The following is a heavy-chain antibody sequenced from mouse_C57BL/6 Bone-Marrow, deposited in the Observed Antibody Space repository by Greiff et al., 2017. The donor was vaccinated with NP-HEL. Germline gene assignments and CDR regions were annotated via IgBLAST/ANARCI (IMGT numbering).Heavy chain of an antibody. CDR2: INPGSGGT. Sequence: QVQLQQSGAELVRPGTSVKVSCKASGYAFTNYLIEWVKQRPGQGLEWIGVINPGSGGTNYNEKFKGKATLTADKSSSTAYMQLSSLTSEDSAVYFCARERTTVVARGDYCDYWGQGTTLTVSS. V-gene: IGHV1-54*01. D-gene: IGHD1-1*01. CDR1: GYAFTNYL. J-gene: IGHJ2*01. CDR3: ARERTTVVARGDYCDY.